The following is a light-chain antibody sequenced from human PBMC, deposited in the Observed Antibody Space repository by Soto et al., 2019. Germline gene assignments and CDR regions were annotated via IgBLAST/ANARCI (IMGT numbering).Light chain of an antibody. CDR2: GSS. J-gene: IGKJ2*01. CDR3: QQYNNWPPGT. Sequence: EIVMTQSPATLSVSPGERATLSCRAGQSVSSNLAWYQQKPGQAPRLLIYGSSTRATGIPARFTGSGSGTEFTLTISSLQSEDFAVYCCQQYNNWPPGTFGQGTKLEIK. CDR1: QSVSSN. V-gene: IGKV3-15*01.